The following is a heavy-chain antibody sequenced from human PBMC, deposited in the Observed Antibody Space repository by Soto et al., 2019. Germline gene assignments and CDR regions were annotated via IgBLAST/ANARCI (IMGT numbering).Heavy chain of an antibody. CDR3: VRDWFGESQ. Sequence: GGSLRLSCTASGFTFSSYAMTWVRQAPGRGLEGVSGITASGGRTFYADSVKGRFTISRDNSRSTLYLQMNSLRAEDTAVYYCVRDWFGESQWGQGTLVTVSS. D-gene: IGHD3-10*01. CDR1: GFTFSSYA. J-gene: IGHJ4*02. V-gene: IGHV3-23*01. CDR2: ITASGGRT.